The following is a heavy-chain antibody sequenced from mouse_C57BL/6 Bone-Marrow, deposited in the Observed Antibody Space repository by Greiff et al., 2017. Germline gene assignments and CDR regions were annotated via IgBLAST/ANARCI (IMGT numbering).Heavy chain of an antibody. CDR1: GYTFTSYG. CDR2: IYPRSGNT. J-gene: IGHJ1*03. D-gene: IGHD1-1*01. Sequence: QVQLQQSGAELARPGASVKLSCKASGYTFTSYGISWVKQRTGQGLEWIGEIYPRSGNTYYNQKFKGKATLTADKSSSTAYMELRSLTSEDSAVYCCASWGRDDGCCDVDGWGKGTTVTVAS. CDR3: ASWGRDDGCCDVDG. V-gene: IGHV1-81*01.